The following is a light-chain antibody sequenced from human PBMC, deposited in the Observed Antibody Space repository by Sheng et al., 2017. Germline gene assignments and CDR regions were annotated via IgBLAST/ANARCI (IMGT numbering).Light chain of an antibody. Sequence: DIVMTQSPDSLALSLGERATITCKSSQSVLYSSNNRNYLAWYQQKPGQPPKLLISWASSRESGVPDRFSGSGSGTDFTLTISSLQAEDVAVYYCQHYYATQCTFGQGTKVEIK. V-gene: IGKV4-1*01. CDR1: QSVLYSSNNRNY. CDR3: QHYYATQCT. CDR2: WAS. J-gene: IGKJ2*02.